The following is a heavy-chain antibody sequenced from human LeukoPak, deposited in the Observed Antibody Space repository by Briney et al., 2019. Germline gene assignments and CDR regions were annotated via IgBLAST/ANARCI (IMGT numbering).Heavy chain of an antibody. Sequence: PGGSLRLSCAASGFTFSSYEMNWVRQAPGKGLDWVSYISISGSTIYYADSVKGRFTISRGNAKNSLYLQMNSLRAEDTAVYYCARVTEGITMVRGVIGAFDIWGQGTMVTVSS. CDR3: ARVTEGITMVRGVIGAFDI. CDR2: ISISGSTI. D-gene: IGHD3-10*01. J-gene: IGHJ3*02. CDR1: GFTFSSYE. V-gene: IGHV3-48*03.